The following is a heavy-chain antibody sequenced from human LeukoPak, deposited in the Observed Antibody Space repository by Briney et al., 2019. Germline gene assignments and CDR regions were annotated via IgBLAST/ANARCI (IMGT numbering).Heavy chain of an antibody. V-gene: IGHV4-4*02. CDR3: AFETYYYDSSGYEKPFDY. CDR1: GGSISSSNW. CDR2: IYYSGST. D-gene: IGHD3-22*01. Sequence: SGTLSLTFAVSGGSISSSNWWSWVRQPPGKGLEWIGYIYYSGSTYYNPSLKSRVTISVDTSKNQFSLKLSSVTAADTAVYYCAFETYYYDSSGYEKPFDYWGQGTLVTVSS. J-gene: IGHJ4*02.